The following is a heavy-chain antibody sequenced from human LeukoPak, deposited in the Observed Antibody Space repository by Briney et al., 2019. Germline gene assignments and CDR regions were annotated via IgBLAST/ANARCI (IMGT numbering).Heavy chain of an antibody. Sequence: SVKVSCKASGGTFSSYAISWVRQAPGQGLEWMGGIIPIFGTANYAQKFQGRVTITTDESTSTAYMELSSLRSEDTAVYYCARDWAQYSNPHSRGNHHLHMEGWGKGTQVTGS. CDR3: ARDWAQYSNPHSRGNHHLHMEG. V-gene: IGHV1-69*05. D-gene: IGHD4-11*01. CDR1: GGTFSSYA. CDR2: IIPIFGTA. J-gene: IGHJ6*03.